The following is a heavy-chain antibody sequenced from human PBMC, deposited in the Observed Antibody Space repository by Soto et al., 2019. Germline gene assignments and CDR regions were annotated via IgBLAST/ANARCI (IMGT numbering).Heavy chain of an antibody. CDR1: GYSFTSYW. D-gene: IGHD4-17*01. CDR2: IYPGDSDT. J-gene: IGHJ1*01. CDR3: AFPPYGDYGHFQH. V-gene: IGHV5-51*01. Sequence: EVQLVPSGAEVKKPGESLKISCKGSGYSFTSYWIGWVRQMPGKGLEWMGIIYPGDSDTRYSPSFQGQVTISADKSISTAYLRWRSLEASAIAMYYCAFPPYGDYGHFQHWGQGTLVTVSS.